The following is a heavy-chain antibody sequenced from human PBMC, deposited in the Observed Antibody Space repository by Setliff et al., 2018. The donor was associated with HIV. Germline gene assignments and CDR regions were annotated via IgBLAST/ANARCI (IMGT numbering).Heavy chain of an antibody. V-gene: IGHV1-8*02. CDR2: MNPDSGNT. CDR1: GYTFTSFD. Sequence: GASVKVSCKTSGYTFTSFDINWVRQATGQGLEWMGWMNPDSGNTGYAQKFQGRVTMTTDTSKSKVYMELRTLRSDDTAVYYCERVPYRSAWFSGGHDAFDVWGQGTMVTVSS. D-gene: IGHD6-19*01. J-gene: IGHJ3*01. CDR3: ERVPYRSAWFSGGHDAFDV.